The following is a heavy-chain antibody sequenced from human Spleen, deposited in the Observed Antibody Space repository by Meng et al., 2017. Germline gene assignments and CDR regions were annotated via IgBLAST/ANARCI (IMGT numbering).Heavy chain of an antibody. Sequence: GESLKISCAASGFTVSSNYMSWVRQAPGKGLECVSVIYSGGRTYYADSVKGRFTISRDNSKNTLYLQMDSLRAEDTAVYYCAREGYSSGWSAGSGFDYWVRGPV. D-gene: IGHD6-19*01. V-gene: IGHV3-53*01. CDR1: GFTVSSNY. CDR2: IYSGGRT. CDR3: AREGYSSGWSAGSGFDY. J-gene: IGHJ4*02.